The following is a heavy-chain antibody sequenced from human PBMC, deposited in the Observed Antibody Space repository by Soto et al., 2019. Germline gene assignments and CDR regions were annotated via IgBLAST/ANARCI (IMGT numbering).Heavy chain of an antibody. Sequence: GESLKISCXGSGYSFTSYWIGWVRQMPGKGLEWMGIIYPGDSDTRYSPSFQGQVTISADKSISTAYLQWSSLKASDTAMYYCARHGLGYCSGGSCYSYYYYGMDVWGQGTTVTVSS. V-gene: IGHV5-51*01. CDR2: IYPGDSDT. D-gene: IGHD2-15*01. J-gene: IGHJ6*02. CDR3: ARHGLGYCSGGSCYSYYYYGMDV. CDR1: GYSFTSYW.